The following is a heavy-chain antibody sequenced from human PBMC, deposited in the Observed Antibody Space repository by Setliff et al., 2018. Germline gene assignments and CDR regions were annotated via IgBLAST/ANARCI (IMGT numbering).Heavy chain of an antibody. CDR1: GYSISTGYY. V-gene: IGHV4-38-2*02. D-gene: IGHD3-10*01. Sequence: SETLCLTCAVSGYSISTGYYWGWIRQPPGKGLEWIGSIYHSGSTYYNPSLKSRVTISVDTSKNQFSLRLSSVTAADTAVYYCARDRTRFTMVRGVIITRAFDYWGQGTLVTVSS. CDR2: IYHSGST. CDR3: ARDRTRFTMVRGVIITRAFDY. J-gene: IGHJ4*02.